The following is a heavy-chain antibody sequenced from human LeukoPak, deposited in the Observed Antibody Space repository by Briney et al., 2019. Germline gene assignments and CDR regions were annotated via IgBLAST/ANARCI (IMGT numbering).Heavy chain of an antibody. CDR1: GGSISSGSYY. V-gene: IGHV4-61*02. Sequence: SQTLSLTCTVSGGSISSGSYYWSWIRQPAGKGLEWIVRIYTSGSTNYNPSLKSRVTISVDTSKNQFSLKLSAVTPADTAVYYCARVWAALVRRYFDSWGQGTLVTASS. CDR3: ARVWAALVRRYFDS. CDR2: IYTSGST. J-gene: IGHJ4*02. D-gene: IGHD6-6*01.